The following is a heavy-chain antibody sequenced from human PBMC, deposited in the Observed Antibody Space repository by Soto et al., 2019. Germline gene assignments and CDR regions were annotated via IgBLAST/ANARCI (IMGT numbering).Heavy chain of an antibody. Sequence: GGSLRLSCAASGFTFSSYAMSWVRQAPGKGLEWVSAISGGGGTTYYADSVKGRFTISRDNSKNTLYLQMNSLRAEDTAVYYCAKNVWGITIFGGMDVWGQGTTGTVSS. CDR2: ISGGGGTT. J-gene: IGHJ6*02. V-gene: IGHV3-23*01. D-gene: IGHD3-9*01. CDR3: AKNVWGITIFGGMDV. CDR1: GFTFSSYA.